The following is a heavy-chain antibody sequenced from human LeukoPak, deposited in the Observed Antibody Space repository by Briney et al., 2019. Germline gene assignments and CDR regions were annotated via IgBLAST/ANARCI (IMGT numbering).Heavy chain of an antibody. Sequence: GGSLRLSCAASGFTFSSSAMSWVRQAPGKGLEWVSNISGSGSGGSTYYADSVKGRFTISRDNSKNTLYLQMNSLRAEDTAVYYCAKGGAVSSKSITLIRGTRKYYYYMDVWGKGTTVTVSS. J-gene: IGHJ6*03. CDR2: ISGSGSGGST. CDR3: AKGGAVSSKSITLIRGTRKYYYYMDV. CDR1: GFTFSSSA. D-gene: IGHD3-10*01. V-gene: IGHV3-23*01.